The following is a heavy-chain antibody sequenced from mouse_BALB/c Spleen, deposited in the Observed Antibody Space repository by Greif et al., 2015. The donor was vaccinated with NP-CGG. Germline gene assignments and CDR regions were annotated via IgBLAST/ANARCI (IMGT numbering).Heavy chain of an antibody. CDR2: IYPGNVNT. V-gene: IGHV1S56*01. D-gene: IGHD1-1*01. J-gene: IGHJ3*01. Sequence: VQLQQSGPELVKPGASVRISCKASGYTFTSYYMHWVKQRPGQGLEWIGWIYPGNVNTKYNEKFKGKATLTADKSSSTAYMQLSSLTSEDSAVYFCAREGTTVPAWFAYWGQGTLVTVSA. CDR1: GYTFTSYY. CDR3: AREGTTVPAWFAY.